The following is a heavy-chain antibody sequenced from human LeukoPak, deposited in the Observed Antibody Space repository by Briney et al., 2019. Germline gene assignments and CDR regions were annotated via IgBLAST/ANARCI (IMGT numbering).Heavy chain of an antibody. J-gene: IGHJ4*02. CDR1: GFTFSSFW. D-gene: IGHD3-10*01. CDR3: ARGESLGC. V-gene: IGHV3-7*01. CDR2: IKQDENEF. Sequence: AGGSLRLSCAASGFTFSSFWMTWVRQAPGKGLEWLAYIKQDENEFSYGASVKGRFTISRDNAKNSLYLQMNSLRAEDTAVYYCARGESLGCWGQGTLVTVSS.